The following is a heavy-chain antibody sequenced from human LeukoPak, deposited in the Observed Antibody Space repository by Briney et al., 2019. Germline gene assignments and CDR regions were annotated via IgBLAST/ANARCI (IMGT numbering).Heavy chain of an antibody. J-gene: IGHJ6*04. CDR2: IIPIFGTA. Sequence: AAVKVSCKASGGTFSSYAISWVRQAPGQGLEWMGRIIPIFGTANYAQKFQGRVTITADKSTSTAYMELSSLRSDDTAVYYCARNLGYSYGPMMDVWGKGTTVTVSS. CDR1: GGTFSSYA. V-gene: IGHV1-69*06. D-gene: IGHD5-18*01. CDR3: ARNLGYSYGPMMDV.